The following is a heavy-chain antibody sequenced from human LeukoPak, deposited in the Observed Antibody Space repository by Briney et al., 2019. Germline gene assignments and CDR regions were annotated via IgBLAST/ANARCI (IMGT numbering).Heavy chain of an antibody. J-gene: IGHJ6*03. CDR1: GGTFSSYA. CDR2: IIPIFGTA. Sequence: ASVKVSCKASGGTFSSYAISWVRQAPGQGLEWMGGIIPIFGTANYAQKFQGRVTITADESTSTAYMELSSLRSEDMAVYYCAREAFEGYSYYYYMDVWGKGTTVTVSS. D-gene: IGHD3-16*01. V-gene: IGHV1-69*13. CDR3: AREAFEGYSYYYYMDV.